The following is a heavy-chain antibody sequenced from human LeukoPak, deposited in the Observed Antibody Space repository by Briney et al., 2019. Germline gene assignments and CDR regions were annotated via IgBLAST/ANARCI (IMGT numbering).Heavy chain of an antibody. CDR3: ASLGYCSGGSCYHDAFDI. D-gene: IGHD2-15*01. CDR2: ISYDGSNK. V-gene: IGHV3-30*04. Sequence: TGGSLRLSCAASGFTFSSYAMHWVRQAPGKGLEWVTVISYDGSNKYYADSVKGRFTISRDNSKNTLYLQMNSLRAEDTAVYYCASLGYCSGGSCYHDAFDIWGQGTMVTVSS. J-gene: IGHJ3*02. CDR1: GFTFSSYA.